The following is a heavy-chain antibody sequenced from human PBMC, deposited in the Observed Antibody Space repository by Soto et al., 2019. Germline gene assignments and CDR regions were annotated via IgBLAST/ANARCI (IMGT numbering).Heavy chain of an antibody. J-gene: IGHJ3*01. V-gene: IGHV3-30*18. Sequence: QVQLVESGGGVVQPGRSLRLSCAASGFTFNNYGMHWVRQALGKGLEWVAAISNDGRDKYYGDSVKGRLTISRDNSKNTVYLQMNSLRADDTAVYYCAKDQGIAASHGIDWGQGTMVTVSS. CDR3: AKDQGIAASHGID. D-gene: IGHD6-13*01. CDR2: ISNDGRDK. CDR1: GFTFNNYG.